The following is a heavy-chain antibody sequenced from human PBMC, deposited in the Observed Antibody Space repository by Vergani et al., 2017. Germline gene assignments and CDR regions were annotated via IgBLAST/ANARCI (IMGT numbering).Heavy chain of an antibody. D-gene: IGHD4-11*01. CDR1: GFTFSSYA. Sequence: QVQLVESGGGVVQPGRSLRLSCAASGFTFSSYAMHWVRQAPGKGLEWVAVISYDGSNKYYADSVKGRFTISRDNSKNTLYLQMNSLRAEDTAVYYCARAPPTYSNYLHYYYGMDVWGQGP. V-gene: IGHV3-30*01. CDR2: ISYDGSNK. CDR3: ARAPPTYSNYLHYYYGMDV. J-gene: IGHJ6*02.